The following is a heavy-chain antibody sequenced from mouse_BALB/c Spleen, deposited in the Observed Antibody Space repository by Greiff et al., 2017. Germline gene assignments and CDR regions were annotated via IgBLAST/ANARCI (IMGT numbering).Heavy chain of an antibody. J-gene: IGHJ4*01. D-gene: IGHD2-2*01. CDR3: TRPYGYDGDYAMDY. CDR2: IRLKSNNYAT. CDR1: GFTFSNYW. V-gene: IGHV6-6*02. Sequence: EVKLVESGGGLVQPGGSMKLSCVASGFTFSNYWMNWVRQSPEKGLEWVAEIRLKSNNYATHYAESVKGRFTISRDDSKSSVYLQMNNLRAEDTGIYYCTRPYGYDGDYAMDYWGQGTSVTVSS.